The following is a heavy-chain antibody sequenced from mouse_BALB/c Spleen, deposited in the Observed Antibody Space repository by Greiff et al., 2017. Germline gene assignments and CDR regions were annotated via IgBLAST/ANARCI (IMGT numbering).Heavy chain of an antibody. J-gene: IGHJ4*01. CDR2: INSNGGST. V-gene: IGHV5-6-3*01. Sequence: EVHLVESGGGLVQPGGSLKLSCAASGFTFSSYGMSWVRQTPDKRLELVATINSNGGSTYYPDSVKGRFTISRDNAKNTLYLQMSSLKSEDTAMYYCARAGERGWAMDYWGQGTSVTVSS. CDR3: ARAGERGWAMDY. D-gene: IGHD2-3*01. CDR1: GFTFSSYG.